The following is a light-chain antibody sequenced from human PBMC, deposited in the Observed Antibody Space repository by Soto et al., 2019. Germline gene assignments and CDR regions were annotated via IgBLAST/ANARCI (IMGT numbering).Light chain of an antibody. Sequence: EIVLTQSPGTLSLSPGERATLSCRASQSVSNNYLAWYQQKPGQAPRFLMYGASSRATGTPDRFSGSGSGTDFTLTISRLEPEDYAVYYCQQYGSSPLSFGPGTKVDIK. V-gene: IGKV3-20*01. J-gene: IGKJ3*01. CDR3: QQYGSSPLS. CDR1: QSVSNNY. CDR2: GAS.